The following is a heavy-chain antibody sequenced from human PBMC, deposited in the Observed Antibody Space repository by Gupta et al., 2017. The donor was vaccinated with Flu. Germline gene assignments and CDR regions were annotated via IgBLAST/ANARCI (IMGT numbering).Heavy chain of an antibody. CDR2: INHSGRI. D-gene: IGHD3-10*01. Sequence: DYYWSWIRQAPGKGLEWIGEINHSGRIKYNPSRKSRGTISLDTSKKQFSLNLRSVKDEEKEVYYCAREVLDGSSNGTTFDLWGQGTLVTVSS. J-gene: IGHJ4*02. CDR3: AREVLDGSSNGTTFDL. CDR1: DYY. V-gene: IGHV4-34*01.